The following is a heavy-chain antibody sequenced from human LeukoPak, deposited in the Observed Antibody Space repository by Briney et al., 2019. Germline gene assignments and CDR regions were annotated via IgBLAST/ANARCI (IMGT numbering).Heavy chain of an antibody. CDR2: ISSSGSTI. V-gene: IGHV3-48*03. D-gene: IGHD3-22*01. CDR3: ARNYYDSSGYPALDY. Sequence: GGSLRLSCAASGFTFSSYEMNWVRQAPGKGLEWVSYISSSGSTIYYADSVKGRFTISRDNAKNSLYLQMNSLRAEDTAVYYCARNYYDSSGYPALDYWGQGTLVTVSS. CDR1: GFTFSSYE. J-gene: IGHJ4*02.